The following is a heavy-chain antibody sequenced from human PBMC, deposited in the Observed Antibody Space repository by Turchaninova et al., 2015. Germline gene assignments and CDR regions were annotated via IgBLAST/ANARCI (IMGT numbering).Heavy chain of an antibody. Sequence: QITLKESGPTLVESTQTLTLTCTLSGFSVSTTGVGVGWIRQPPGKSLELLALIYWDDDQRYSPSLKISLTITKDTSKNQVVLTLTHMDPVDTATYYCAHRRMYIPAAADAFDIWGQGTMVSVSS. CDR1: GFSVSTTGVG. CDR3: AHRRMYIPAAADAFDI. D-gene: IGHD6-25*01. J-gene: IGHJ3*02. CDR2: IYWDDDQ. V-gene: IGHV2-5*02.